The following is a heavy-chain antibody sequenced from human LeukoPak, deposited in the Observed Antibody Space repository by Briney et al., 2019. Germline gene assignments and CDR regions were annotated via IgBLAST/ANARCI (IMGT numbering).Heavy chain of an antibody. V-gene: IGHV4-59*01. Sequence: SETLCLTCTVSGGSTSSYYWSWIRQPPGKGLEWSGYISYSGSTNYNPSLKSRVTISVDTSKNQFSLKLTSVTAADTAVYYCARTTEGGYTYGYFYYYYMDVWGKGTTVTISS. J-gene: IGHJ6*03. D-gene: IGHD5-18*01. CDR3: ARTTEGGYTYGYFYYYYMDV. CDR2: ISYSGST. CDR1: GGSTSSYY.